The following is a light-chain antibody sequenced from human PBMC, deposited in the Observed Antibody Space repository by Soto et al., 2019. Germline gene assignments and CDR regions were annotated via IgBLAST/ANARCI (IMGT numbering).Light chain of an antibody. CDR1: QSISRY. Sequence: DIQMTQSPSTLSGSVGDRVTITCRASQSISRYLNWYQHKPGKAPKLLIYAASSLQSGVPSRFSGSGSGTDFTPTISSLQSEDFAIYYCQPYNNWPLTFGGGTKVDIK. CDR3: QPYNNWPLT. J-gene: IGKJ4*01. CDR2: AAS. V-gene: IGKV1-39*01.